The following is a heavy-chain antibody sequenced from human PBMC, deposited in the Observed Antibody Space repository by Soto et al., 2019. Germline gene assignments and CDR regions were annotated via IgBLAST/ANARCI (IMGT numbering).Heavy chain of an antibody. CDR1: GFTFSSYA. Sequence: GGSLRLSCAASGFTFSSYAMSWVRQAPGKGLEWVSAISGSGGSTYYADSVKGRFTISRDNSKNTLYLQMNSLRAEDTAVYYCAKSYYGSGSYYYYYGMDVWGQGTTVTVSS. CDR3: AKSYYGSGSYYYYYGMDV. J-gene: IGHJ6*02. CDR2: ISGSGGST. V-gene: IGHV3-23*01. D-gene: IGHD3-10*01.